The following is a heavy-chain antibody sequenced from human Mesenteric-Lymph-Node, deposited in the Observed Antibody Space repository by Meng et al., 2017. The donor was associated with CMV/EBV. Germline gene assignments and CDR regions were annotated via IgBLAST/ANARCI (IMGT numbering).Heavy chain of an antibody. J-gene: IGHJ6*02. CDR2: IKQDGMEK. CDR3: AKDQVILRFLEWLLSDGMDV. CDR1: GFTLSGYW. D-gene: IGHD3-3*01. Sequence: SCAASGFTLSGYWMSWVRQAPGKGLEWVANIKQDGMEKYYVDSVKGRFTISRDNAKNSLYLQMNSLRAEDTAVYYCAKDQVILRFLEWLLSDGMDVWGQGTTVTVSS. V-gene: IGHV3-7*01.